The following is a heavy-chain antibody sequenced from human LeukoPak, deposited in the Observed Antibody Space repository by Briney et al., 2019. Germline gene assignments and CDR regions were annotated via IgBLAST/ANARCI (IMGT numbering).Heavy chain of an antibody. J-gene: IGHJ4*02. CDR3: AKSNSFDY. CDR2: IIGSGGST. CDR1: GFTFSSYW. Sequence: PGGSLRLSCAASGFTFSSYWMHWVRQAPGKGLEWVSAIIGSGGSTYYADSVKGRFTISRDNSKNTLFLQMNSLRAEDTAVYYCAKSNSFDYWGQGTLVTVSS. V-gene: IGHV3-23*01.